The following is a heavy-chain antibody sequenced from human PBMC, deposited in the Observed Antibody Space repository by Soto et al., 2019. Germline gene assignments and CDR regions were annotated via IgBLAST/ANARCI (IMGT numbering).Heavy chain of an antibody. CDR2: ISSSSSTI. D-gene: IGHD3-3*02. V-gene: IGHV3-48*02. J-gene: IGHJ4*02. CDR1: GFTFSSYS. Sequence: GGSLRLSCAASGFTFSSYSMNWVRQAPGKGLECISYISSSSSTIYYADSVKGRFTISRDNAKNSLYLQMDSLRDEDTGIYYCARDPSIRSPPDYWGRGTQVTVSS. CDR3: ARDPSIRSPPDY.